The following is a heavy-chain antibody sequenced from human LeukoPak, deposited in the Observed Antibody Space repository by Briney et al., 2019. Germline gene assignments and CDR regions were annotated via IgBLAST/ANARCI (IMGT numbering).Heavy chain of an antibody. J-gene: IGHJ4*02. CDR1: GFTFSSFE. Sequence: GGSLRLSCEASGFTFSSFEMNWVRQGPGKGLEWISYISTTGSSIYYADSVKGRFNISRDNAKNSLHLQINSLRAEDTGVYYCAREGWLHWPFDSWGQGTLVTVSS. CDR2: ISTTGSSI. D-gene: IGHD5-24*01. V-gene: IGHV3-48*03. CDR3: AREGWLHWPFDS.